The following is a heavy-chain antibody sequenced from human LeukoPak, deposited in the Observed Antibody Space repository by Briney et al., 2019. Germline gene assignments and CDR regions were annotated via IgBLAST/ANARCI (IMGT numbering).Heavy chain of an antibody. Sequence: SVKVSCKASGGTFISYAISWVRQAPGQGLEWMGGIIPIFGTANYAQKFQGRVTITADESTSTAYMELSSLRSEDTAVYYCAREAVVVPAAMGDYYYYMDVWGKGTTVTVSS. D-gene: IGHD2-2*01. J-gene: IGHJ6*03. V-gene: IGHV1-69*13. CDR2: IIPIFGTA. CDR1: GGTFISYA. CDR3: AREAVVVPAAMGDYYYYMDV.